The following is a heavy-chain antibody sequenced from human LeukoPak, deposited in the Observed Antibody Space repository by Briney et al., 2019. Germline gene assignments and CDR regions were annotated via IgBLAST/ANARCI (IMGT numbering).Heavy chain of an antibody. V-gene: IGHV4-39*01. J-gene: IGHJ4*02. CDR3: ARSPNSGYPFDY. D-gene: IGHD5-12*01. Sequence: SETLSLTCTVSGGSITSSSYYWGWIRQPPGKGLEWIGSIYYSGSTYYNPSLKSRVTISVDTSKNQFSLKLSSVTAADTAVYHCARSPNSGYPFDYWGQGTLVTVSS. CDR1: GGSITSSSYY. CDR2: IYYSGST.